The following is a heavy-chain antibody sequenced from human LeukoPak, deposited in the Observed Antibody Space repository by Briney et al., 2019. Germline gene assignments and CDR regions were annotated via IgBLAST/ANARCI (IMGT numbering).Heavy chain of an antibody. V-gene: IGHV3-30-3*01. CDR2: ISYDGSNK. J-gene: IGHJ4*02. CDR3: ARGSRIAAAGTSFDY. CDR1: GFTFSSYA. Sequence: GGSLRLSCAASGFTFSSYAMHWVRQAPGKGLEWVAVISYDGSNKYYADSVKGRFTSSRDNSKNTLYLQMNSLRAEDTAVYYCARGSRIAAAGTSFDYWGQGTLVTVSS. D-gene: IGHD6-13*01.